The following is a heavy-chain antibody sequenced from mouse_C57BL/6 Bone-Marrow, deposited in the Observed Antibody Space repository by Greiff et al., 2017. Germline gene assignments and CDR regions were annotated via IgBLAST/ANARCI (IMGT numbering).Heavy chain of an antibody. V-gene: IGHV1-82*01. D-gene: IGHD1-1*01. CDR2: IYPGDGDT. Sequence: VQLQQSGPELVKPGASVKISCKASGYAFSSSWMNWVKQRPGKGLEWIGRIYPGDGDTNYNGTFKGKATLTADKSSSTAYMQLSSLTSEDSAVYFCARRGDYYGSSADWYFDVWGTGTTVTVSS. J-gene: IGHJ1*03. CDR1: GYAFSSSW. CDR3: ARRGDYYGSSADWYFDV.